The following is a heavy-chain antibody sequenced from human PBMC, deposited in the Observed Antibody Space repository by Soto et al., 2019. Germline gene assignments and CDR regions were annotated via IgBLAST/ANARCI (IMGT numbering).Heavy chain of an antibody. CDR2: ISSSSYI. V-gene: IGHV3-21*01. Sequence: GGSLRLSCAASGFTFSSYSMNWVRQAPGKGLEWVSSISSSSYIYYADSVKGRFTISRDNAKNSLYLQMNSLRAEDTAVYYCARVKVVVPAAIDAFDIWGQGTMVTVSS. J-gene: IGHJ3*02. CDR3: ARVKVVVPAAIDAFDI. D-gene: IGHD2-2*01. CDR1: GFTFSSYS.